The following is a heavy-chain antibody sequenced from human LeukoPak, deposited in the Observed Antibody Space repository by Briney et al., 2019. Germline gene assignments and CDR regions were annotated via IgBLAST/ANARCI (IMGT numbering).Heavy chain of an antibody. V-gene: IGHV3-30*18. CDR3: AKVKYYDSSGYQDNLFDY. J-gene: IGHJ4*02. Sequence: PGRSLRLSCAASGFTFSSYGMHWVRQAPGKGQEWVAVISYDGSNKYYADSVKGRFTISRDNSKNTLYLQMNSLRAEDTAVYYCAKVKYYDSSGYQDNLFDYWGQGTLVTVSS. CDR2: ISYDGSNK. D-gene: IGHD3-22*01. CDR1: GFTFSSYG.